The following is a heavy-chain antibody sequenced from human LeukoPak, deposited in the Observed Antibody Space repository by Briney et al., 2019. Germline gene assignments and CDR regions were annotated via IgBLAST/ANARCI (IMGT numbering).Heavy chain of an antibody. CDR1: GYGFTSYW. J-gene: IGHJ5*02. V-gene: IGHV5-51*01. Sequence: GESLKISCKGSGYGFTSYWIGWVRQMPGKGLEWMGIIYPGDSDTRYSPSFQGQVTISADKSISTAYLQWSSLKASDTAMYYCARRRMVRGVISGWFDPWGQGTLVTVSS. CDR3: ARRRMVRGVISGWFDP. D-gene: IGHD3-10*01. CDR2: IYPGDSDT.